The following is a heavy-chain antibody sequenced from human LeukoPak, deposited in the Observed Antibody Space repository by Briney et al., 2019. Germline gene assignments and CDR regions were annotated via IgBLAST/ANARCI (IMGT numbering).Heavy chain of an antibody. J-gene: IGHJ4*02. Sequence: GGSLRLSCAASGFTFSSYSMNWVRQAPGKGLECVANIKQDGTEKYYLDSVKGRFTISRDNAKNSLYLQMNSLRVEDTALYYCARVEGSSTRWGHWGQGTLVTVSS. CDR1: GFTFSSYS. CDR2: IKQDGTEK. D-gene: IGHD2-2*01. CDR3: ARVEGSSTRWGH. V-gene: IGHV3-7*01.